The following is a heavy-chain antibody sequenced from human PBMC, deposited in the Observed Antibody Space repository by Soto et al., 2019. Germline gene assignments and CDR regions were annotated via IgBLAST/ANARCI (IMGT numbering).Heavy chain of an antibody. CDR1: GYTLTELS. Sequence: GASVKVSCKVSGYTLTELSMHWVRQAPGKGLEWMGGFDPEDGETIYAQKFQGRVTMTEDTSTDTAYMELSSLRSEDTAVYYCATDLGVAGQGDWFDPWGQGTLVTVSS. J-gene: IGHJ5*02. D-gene: IGHD6-19*01. V-gene: IGHV1-24*01. CDR3: ATDLGVAGQGDWFDP. CDR2: FDPEDGET.